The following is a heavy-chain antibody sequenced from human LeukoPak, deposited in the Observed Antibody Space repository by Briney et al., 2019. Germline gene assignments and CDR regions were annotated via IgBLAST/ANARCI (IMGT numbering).Heavy chain of an antibody. CDR2: ISWDGGST. Sequence: PGGSLRLSWAASGFTFDDYAMHWVRQAPGKGLERVSLISWDGGSTYYADSVKGRFTISRDNSKNSLYLQMNSLRAEDTALYYCAKDMAGYYSNYPGVLDYWGQGTQVTVSS. J-gene: IGHJ4*02. CDR3: AKDMAGYYSNYPGVLDY. D-gene: IGHD4-11*01. CDR1: GFTFDDYA. V-gene: IGHV3-43D*04.